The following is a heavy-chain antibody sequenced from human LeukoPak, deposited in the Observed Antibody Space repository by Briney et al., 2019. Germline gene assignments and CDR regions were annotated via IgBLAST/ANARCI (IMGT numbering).Heavy chain of an antibody. V-gene: IGHV4-59*01. J-gene: IGHJ4*02. CDR3: AREGGNSVYDY. CDR1: GGSISSYY. Sequence: PSETLSLTCTVSGGSISSYYWSWIRQPPGKGLEFIGYIYYTGTTNYNPSLKSRVTISVDTSKNQFSLKLTSVTDADTAMYYCAREGGNSVYDYWGQGTLVTVSS. CDR2: IYYTGTT. D-gene: IGHD4-23*01.